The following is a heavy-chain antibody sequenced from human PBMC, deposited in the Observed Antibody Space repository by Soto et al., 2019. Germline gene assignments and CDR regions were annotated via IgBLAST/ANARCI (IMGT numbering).Heavy chain of an antibody. V-gene: IGHV3-23*01. CDR2: ISVSGVST. J-gene: IGHJ6*02. D-gene: IGHD5-12*01. CDR1: GLTFSSYA. CDR3: AKGDSGYDYSTLYYYGMDV. Sequence: EAQLLESGGGLVQPGGSLRLSCAASGLTFSSYAMSWVRQAPGKGLEWVSGISVSGVSTYYADSVNGRFTISRDNSKNTLYLQMNSLRAEDTAVYYCAKGDSGYDYSTLYYYGMDVWGQGTTVTVSS.